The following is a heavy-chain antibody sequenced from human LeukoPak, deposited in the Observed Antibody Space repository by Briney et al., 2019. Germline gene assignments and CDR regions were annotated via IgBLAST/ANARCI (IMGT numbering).Heavy chain of an antibody. J-gene: IGHJ3*02. CDR2: INHSGST. CDR1: GRSFSGYY. CDR3: ARGNYGGNSDDAFDI. Sequence: SETLSLTCAVYGRSFSGYYWTWIRQPPGKGLEWTGEINHSGSTHYNPSLKSRVTISVDTSKTQFSLKLSSVTAADTAVYYCARGNYGGNSDDAFDIWGQGTMVTVSS. D-gene: IGHD4-23*01. V-gene: IGHV4-34*01.